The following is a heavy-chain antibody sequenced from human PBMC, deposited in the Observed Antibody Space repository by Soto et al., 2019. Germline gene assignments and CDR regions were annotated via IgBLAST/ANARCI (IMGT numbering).Heavy chain of an antibody. CDR3: ARSLPSGWVTRLAFDI. CDR1: GYTFTSYA. J-gene: IGHJ3*02. CDR2: INAGNGNT. Sequence: ASVKVSCKASGYTFTSYAMHWVRQAPGQRLEWMGWINAGNGNTKYSQKFQGRVTITRDTSASTAYMELSSLRSEDTAVYYCARSLPSGWVTRLAFDIWGQGTMVTVSS. V-gene: IGHV1-3*01. D-gene: IGHD4-17*01.